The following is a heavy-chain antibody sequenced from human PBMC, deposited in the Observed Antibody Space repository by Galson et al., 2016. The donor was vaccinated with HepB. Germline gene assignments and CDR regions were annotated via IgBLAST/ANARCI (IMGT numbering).Heavy chain of an antibody. J-gene: IGHJ6*04. CDR3: TTAFNWNYGSYYYYYGMDV. CDR2: IKSKTDGGTT. D-gene: IGHD1-7*01. Sequence: SLRLSCAASGFTFSNAWMSWVRQAPGKGLEWVGHIKSKTDGGTTDYAAPVKGRFSISGDDSKNTLYLQMNSLKTEDTAVYYCTTAFNWNYGSYYYYYGMDVGGKGTTATVPS. CDR1: GFTFSNAW. V-gene: IGHV3-15*01.